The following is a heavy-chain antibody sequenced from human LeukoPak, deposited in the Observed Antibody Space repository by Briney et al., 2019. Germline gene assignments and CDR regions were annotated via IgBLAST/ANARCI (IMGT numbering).Heavy chain of an antibody. J-gene: IGHJ5*02. CDR1: GFTFSRYG. Sequence: PGGSLRLSCAASGFTFSRYGMHWVRQAPGKGLEWVAFIWFDGSNKYYADSVKGRFTISRDNSKNTMYLQMNSLRAEDTAVYYCASRGITGTTSYNYFDPWGQGTLVTVSS. D-gene: IGHD1-7*01. V-gene: IGHV3-30*02. CDR3: ASRGITGTTSYNYFDP. CDR2: IWFDGSNK.